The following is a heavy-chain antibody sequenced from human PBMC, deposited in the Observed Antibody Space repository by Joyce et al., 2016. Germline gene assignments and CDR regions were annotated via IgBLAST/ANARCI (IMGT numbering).Heavy chain of an antibody. CDR2: IYYSGST. J-gene: IGHJ1*01. V-gene: IGHV4-59*01. D-gene: IGHD3-16*01. Sequence: QVQLQGSGPGLVKPSETPSLTCTVSGASINSYYWNWIRQPPGKGLEWIGHIYYSGSTNYNPSLKRRVTISVDTSKNQFSLNLRSVTAADTAVYYCARGGGVHNSYAEYFQHWGQGTLVTVSS. CDR3: ARGGGVHNSYAEYFQH. CDR1: GASINSYY.